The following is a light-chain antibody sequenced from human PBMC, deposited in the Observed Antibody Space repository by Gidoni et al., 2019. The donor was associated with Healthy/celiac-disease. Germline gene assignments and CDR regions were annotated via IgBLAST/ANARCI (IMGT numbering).Light chain of an antibody. Sequence: DIVMTQSPDSLAVSLGERAAINCKYSQSVLYSSNNKNYLAWYPQKPGQPPKLLIYWASTRESGGPDRVSGSGSGTDFTLTISSLQAEDVAVYYCQQYYSTPLTCGGGTKVEIK. CDR2: WAS. J-gene: IGKJ4*01. V-gene: IGKV4-1*01. CDR3: QQYYSTPLT. CDR1: QSVLYSSNNKNY.